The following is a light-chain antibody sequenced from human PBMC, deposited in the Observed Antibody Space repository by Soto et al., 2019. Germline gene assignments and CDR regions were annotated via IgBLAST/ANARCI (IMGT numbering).Light chain of an antibody. CDR1: QSVSSNH. Sequence: DIVLTQSPGTLSLSPGERATLPCRASQSVSSNHLAWYQQEPGQAPRLLIYGGSSRATGIPVRFSGSGSETDFTLTITRLEPEDFAVYYCQQYSSSRTFGQGTKVDI. J-gene: IGKJ1*01. CDR2: GGS. CDR3: QQYSSSRT. V-gene: IGKV3-20*01.